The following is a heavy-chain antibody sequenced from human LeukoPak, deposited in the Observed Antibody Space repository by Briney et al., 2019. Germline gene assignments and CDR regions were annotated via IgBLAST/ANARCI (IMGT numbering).Heavy chain of an antibody. J-gene: IGHJ4*02. V-gene: IGHV4-38-2*01. CDR3: ARRDTPRGYSYGYFDY. CDR1: GYSISSGYY. CDR2: IYLSGST. Sequence: SETLSLTCAVSGYSISSGYYWGWIRQPPGKGLEWIGSIYLSGSTYYNPSLKSRVTISVDTSKNQFSLKLSSVTAADTSVYFCARRDTPRGYSYGYFDYWGQGTLLTVSS. D-gene: IGHD5-18*01.